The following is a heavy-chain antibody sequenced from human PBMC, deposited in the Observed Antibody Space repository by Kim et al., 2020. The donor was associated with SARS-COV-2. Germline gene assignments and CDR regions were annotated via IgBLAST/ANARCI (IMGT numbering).Heavy chain of an antibody. J-gene: IGHJ5*01. CDR3: AKGAYSSSWDRGPCDS. Sequence: GGSLRLSCAAAGFTFSTSAMSWVRQAPGKELDWVSAISGSGGSTYYADSVKGRFTISRDNSRNTLYLEMTSLRAEDTALYYCAKGAYSSSWDRGPCDSW. CDR2: ISGSGGST. CDR1: GFTFSTSA. D-gene: IGHD6-13*01. V-gene: IGHV3-23*01.